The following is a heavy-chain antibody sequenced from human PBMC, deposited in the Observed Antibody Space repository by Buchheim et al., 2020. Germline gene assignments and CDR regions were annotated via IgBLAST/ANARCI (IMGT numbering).Heavy chain of an antibody. V-gene: IGHV4-59*01. J-gene: IGHJ4*02. Sequence: QVQLQESGPGLVKPSETLSLTCTVSGGSISSYYWSWIRQPPGKGLEYIGYIYYGGSTNYNPSLKSRVTISVDTSKNQFSLKLTSVTAADTAVYYCARGPRNMVRGVPNYFDYWGQGTL. D-gene: IGHD3-10*01. CDR3: ARGPRNMVRGVPNYFDY. CDR1: GGSISSYY. CDR2: IYYGGST.